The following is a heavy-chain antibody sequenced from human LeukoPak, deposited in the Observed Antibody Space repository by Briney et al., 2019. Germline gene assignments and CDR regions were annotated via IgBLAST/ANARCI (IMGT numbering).Heavy chain of an antibody. Sequence: PGGSLRLSCAASGFTFSLNEMNWVRQAPGKGLEWVSYINGPASNIFYADSVKGRFTISRDNAKNSLYLQMNSLRVEDTAVYYCATTLSGWSPPQTSYYSYYMDVWRKGTKVTIS. V-gene: IGHV3-48*03. CDR2: INGPASNI. CDR3: ATTLSGWSPPQTSYYSYYMDV. D-gene: IGHD6-19*01. J-gene: IGHJ6*03. CDR1: GFTFSLNE.